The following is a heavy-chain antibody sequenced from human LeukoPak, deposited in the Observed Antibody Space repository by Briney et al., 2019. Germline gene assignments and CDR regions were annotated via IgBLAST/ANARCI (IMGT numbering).Heavy chain of an antibody. J-gene: IGHJ4*02. CDR1: GFTFSSYV. Sequence: GGSLRLSCAASGFTFSSYVMSWVRQAPGKGLEWVSYISSSGSTIYYADSVKGRFTISRDNAKNSLYLQMNSLRAEDAGVYYCARDSFPDYYGSGSYDYWGQGTLVTVSS. V-gene: IGHV3-48*03. CDR3: ARDSFPDYYGSGSYDY. CDR2: ISSSGSTI. D-gene: IGHD3-10*01.